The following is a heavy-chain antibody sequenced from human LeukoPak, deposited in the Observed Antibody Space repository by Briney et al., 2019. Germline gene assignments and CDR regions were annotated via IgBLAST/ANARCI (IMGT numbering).Heavy chain of an antibody. V-gene: IGHV3-30-3*01. J-gene: IGHJ4*02. CDR1: GFTFSSYA. CDR2: ISYDGSYK. CDR3: AREEDYYDSSGYYFYFDY. D-gene: IGHD3-22*01. Sequence: PGGSLRLSCAASGFTFSSYAMHWVRQAPGKGLEWVAVISYDGSYKYYADSVKGRFTISRDNSKNTLYLQMNSLRAEDTAVYYCAREEDYYDSSGYYFYFDYWGQGTLVTVSS.